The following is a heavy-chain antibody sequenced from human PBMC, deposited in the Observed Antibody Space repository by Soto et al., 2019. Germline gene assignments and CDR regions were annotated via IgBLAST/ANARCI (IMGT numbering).Heavy chain of an antibody. CDR2: VYNSGST. J-gene: IGHJ4*02. CDR1: GGSISSNY. V-gene: IGHV4-59*01. CDR3: ARYRREAVAGYTLDN. D-gene: IGHD6-13*01. Sequence: PSETLSLTCTVSGGSISSNYWTWIRQPPGKGLEWIGYVYNSGSTNYNPSLKSRVTISEDTSKSQFSLKVNSMTAADTAVYYCARYRREAVAGYTLDNWDQGILVTVS.